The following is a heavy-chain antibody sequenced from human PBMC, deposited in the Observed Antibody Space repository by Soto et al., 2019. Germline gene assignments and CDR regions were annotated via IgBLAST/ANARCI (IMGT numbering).Heavy chain of an antibody. CDR2: ISSSGSTI. Sequence: GGSLRLSCAASGFTFSSYEMNWVRQAPGKGLEWVSYISSSGSTIYYADSVKGRFTISRDNAKNSLYLQMNSLRAEDTAVYYCARHSTRYCSGGSCYFGLFLDYWGQGNLVTVSS. J-gene: IGHJ4*02. CDR3: ARHSTRYCSGGSCYFGLFLDY. V-gene: IGHV3-48*03. D-gene: IGHD2-15*01. CDR1: GFTFSSYE.